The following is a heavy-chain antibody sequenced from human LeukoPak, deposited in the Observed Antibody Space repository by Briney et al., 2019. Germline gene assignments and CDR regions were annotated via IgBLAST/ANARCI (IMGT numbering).Heavy chain of an antibody. Sequence: EASVKVSCKASGGTFSSYAISWVRQAPGQGLEWMGGIIPIFGTANYAQKFQGRVTITTDESTSTAYMELSSLRSEDTAVYYCARGQLSDAFDIWGQGTMVTVSS. CDR2: IIPIFGTA. D-gene: IGHD1-1*01. J-gene: IGHJ3*02. V-gene: IGHV1-69*05. CDR1: GGTFSSYA. CDR3: ARGQLSDAFDI.